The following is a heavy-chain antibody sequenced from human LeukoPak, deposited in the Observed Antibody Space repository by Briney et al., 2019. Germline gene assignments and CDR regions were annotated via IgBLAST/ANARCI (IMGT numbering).Heavy chain of an antibody. V-gene: IGHV3-11*04. Sequence: GGSLRLSCAASGFNFSDYYMSWIRQAPGKGLEWVSYISRSGRTIYYANSVKGRFTISRDNAKNSLYLQMNSLRAEDTAVYYCAREYYDYVWGSYRYHGMDVWGQGTTVTVSS. CDR3: AREYYDYVWGSYRYHGMDV. D-gene: IGHD3-16*02. J-gene: IGHJ6*02. CDR1: GFNFSDYY. CDR2: ISRSGRTI.